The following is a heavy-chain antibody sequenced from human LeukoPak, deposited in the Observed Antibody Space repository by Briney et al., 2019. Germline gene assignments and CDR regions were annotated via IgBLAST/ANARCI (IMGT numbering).Heavy chain of an antibody. CDR1: GFTFSSYS. J-gene: IGHJ4*02. V-gene: IGHV3-21*04. Sequence: PGGSLRLSCAASGFTFSSYSMNWVRQAPGKGLEWVSSISSSSSYIYYADSVKGRFTISRDNAKNSLYLQMNSLRGEDTAVYYCAKVSQWGNSRWYEGDWGQGTLVTVSS. CDR2: ISSSSSYI. D-gene: IGHD6-13*01. CDR3: AKVSQWGNSRWYEGD.